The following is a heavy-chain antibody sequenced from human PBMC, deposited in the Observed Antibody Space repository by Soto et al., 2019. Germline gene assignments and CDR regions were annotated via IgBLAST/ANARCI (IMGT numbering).Heavy chain of an antibody. J-gene: IGHJ4*02. CDR1: AFTFSTYD. Sequence: GGSLRLSCVGSAFTFSTYDMTWVRQAPGKGLEWVSSIRGSGGITYYAGSVKGRFTISRDISNNRLYLQMNSLRAEDTAVYYCAKYYYDSSGYQPYFDYWGQGTLVTVSS. CDR2: IRGSGGIT. V-gene: IGHV3-23*01. D-gene: IGHD3-22*01. CDR3: AKYYYDSSGYQPYFDY.